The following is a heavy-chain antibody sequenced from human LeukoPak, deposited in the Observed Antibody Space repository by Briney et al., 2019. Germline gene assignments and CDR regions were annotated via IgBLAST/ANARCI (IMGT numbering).Heavy chain of an antibody. CDR1: GGSFSGYY. Sequence: SETLSLTCAVYGGSFSGYYWSWIRQPPGKGLEWIGEINHSGSTNYNPSLKSRVTISVDTSKNQFSLKLSSVTAADTAVYYCARGRPRRYGGSPQFEYWGQGTLVTVSS. J-gene: IGHJ4*02. V-gene: IGHV4-34*01. CDR2: INHSGST. CDR3: ARGRPRRYGGSPQFEY. D-gene: IGHD4-23*01.